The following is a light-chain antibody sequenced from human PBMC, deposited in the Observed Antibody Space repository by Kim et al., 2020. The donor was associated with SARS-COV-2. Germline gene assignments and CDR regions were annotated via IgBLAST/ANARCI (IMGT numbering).Light chain of an antibody. CDR3: QAWDSSTAV. CDR1: KLGDKY. CDR2: QHT. J-gene: IGLJ3*02. Sequence: VSPVQTASITCSGTKLGDKYAYWYQQKPGQSPVLVIYQHTKRPSGISQRFSGSSSGNTATLTISPAQTMDEADYYCQAWDSSTAVFGGGTQLTVL. V-gene: IGLV3-1*01.